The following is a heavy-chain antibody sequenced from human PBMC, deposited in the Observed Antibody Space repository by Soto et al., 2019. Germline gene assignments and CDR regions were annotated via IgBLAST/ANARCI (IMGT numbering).Heavy chain of an antibody. CDR1: GFTFSSYS. J-gene: IGHJ4*02. D-gene: IGHD5-12*01. CDR2: ISIGGTHT. CDR3: AKWSGYGDL. Sequence: EVQLLESGGGLVQPGGSLGLSCAVSGFTFSSYSFTWVRQAPGKGLQWVSGISIGGTHTFYADSVKGRFTISRDNSKNTVYLQMHSLRAEDTAVYYCAKWSGYGDLWGQGTLVIVSS. V-gene: IGHV3-23*01.